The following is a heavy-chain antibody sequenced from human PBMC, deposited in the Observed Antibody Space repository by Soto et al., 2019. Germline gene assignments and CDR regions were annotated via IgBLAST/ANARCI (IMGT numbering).Heavy chain of an antibody. CDR3: AKDPNGDYVGAFDS. J-gene: IGHJ4*02. V-gene: IGHV3-23*01. CDR1: GFTFSNYA. D-gene: IGHD4-17*01. CDR2: ITASGGTT. Sequence: EVQWLESGGGLVQPGGSLRLSCAASGFTFSNYAMTWVRQAPGKGLEYVSSITASGGTTLYADSVKGRFTISRDNSKNTLYLQLNSLRADDTAIYFCAKDPNGDYVGAFDSWGQGSLVTVSA.